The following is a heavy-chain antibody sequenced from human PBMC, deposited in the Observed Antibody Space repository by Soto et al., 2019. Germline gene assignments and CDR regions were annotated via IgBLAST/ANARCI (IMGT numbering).Heavy chain of an antibody. CDR2: MYYNGNI. Sequence: TSETLSLTCHVSGGSVTNYYWIWIRQSPEKGLEWIAYMYYNGNINYNPSLKSRVTISIDTSKNQFSLTLKSVTAADTAVYYCASGGNWFDPWGQGVLVTVSS. V-gene: IGHV4-59*02. D-gene: IGHD3-16*01. CDR3: ASGGNWFDP. J-gene: IGHJ5*02. CDR1: GGSVTNYY.